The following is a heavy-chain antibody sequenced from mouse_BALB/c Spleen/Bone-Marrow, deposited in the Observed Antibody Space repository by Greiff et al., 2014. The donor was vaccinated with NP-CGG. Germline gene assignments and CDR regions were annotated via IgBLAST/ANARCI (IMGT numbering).Heavy chain of an antibody. D-gene: IGHD4-1*02. CDR1: GYTFTDYN. V-gene: IGHV1-18*01. CDR2: INPNNGGT. CDR3: ASHQLGRFAY. J-gene: IGHJ3*01. Sequence: EVQLQESGPELVKPGASVKIPCKASGYTFTDYNMYWVKQSHGKSLEWIGDINPNNGGTIYNQKFKGKATLTVDKSSSTAYMELRSLTSEDTAVYYCASHQLGRFAYWGQGTLVTVSA.